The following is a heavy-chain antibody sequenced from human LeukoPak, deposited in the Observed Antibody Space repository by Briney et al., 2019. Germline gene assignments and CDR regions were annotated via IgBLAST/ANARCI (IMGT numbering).Heavy chain of an antibody. CDR3: ARDGYSYGSTDY. V-gene: IGHV3-21*01. J-gene: IGHJ4*02. D-gene: IGHD5-18*01. CDR2: ISSSSSYI. CDR1: GFTFSSYS. Sequence: PGGSLRLSCAASGFTFSSYSMNWVRQAPGKGLEWVSSISSSSSYIYYADSVKGRFTISRDNAKNSLYLQMNSLRAEDTAVYYCARDGYSYGSTDYWGQGTLVTVSS.